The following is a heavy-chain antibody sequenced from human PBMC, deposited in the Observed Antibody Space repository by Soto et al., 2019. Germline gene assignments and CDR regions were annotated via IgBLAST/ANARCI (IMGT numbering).Heavy chain of an antibody. Sequence: ASVKVSCKASGHTFTSYAMHWVRQAPGQRLEWMGWINAGNGNTKYSQKFQGRVTITRDTSASTAYMELSSLRSEDTAVYYCARDGSDTAMVKLFLQYYYYGMDVWGQGTTVTVSS. CDR1: GHTFTSYA. J-gene: IGHJ6*02. CDR2: INAGNGNT. D-gene: IGHD5-18*01. V-gene: IGHV1-3*01. CDR3: ARDGSDTAMVKLFLQYYYYGMDV.